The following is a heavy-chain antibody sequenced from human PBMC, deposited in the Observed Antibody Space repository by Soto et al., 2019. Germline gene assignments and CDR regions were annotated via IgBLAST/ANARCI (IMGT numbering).Heavy chain of an antibody. CDR2: INWNGGST. D-gene: IGHD3-10*01. Sequence: EVQLVESGGGVVRPGGSLRLSCAASGFTFDDYGMSWVRQAPGKGLEWVSGINWNGGSTGYADSVKGRFTISRDNAKNSLYLQMNRLRAEDTAMYHCARMVYGSGSYPYYFDYWGQGTLVTVSS. CDR3: ARMVYGSGSYPYYFDY. CDR1: GFTFDDYG. J-gene: IGHJ4*02. V-gene: IGHV3-20*01.